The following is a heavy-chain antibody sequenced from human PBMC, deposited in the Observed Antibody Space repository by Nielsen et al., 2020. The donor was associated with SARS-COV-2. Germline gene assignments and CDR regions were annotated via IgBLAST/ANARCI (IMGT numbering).Heavy chain of an antibody. Sequence: GESLTISCKVSGYSFTSYWIGWVRQMPGKGLEWMGIIYPGDSATRYSPSFQAQVTISVDKSISTAYLQWSSLKASDTAMYYCARHEWGTMVRGVINYWGQGTLVTVSS. CDR2: IYPGDSAT. J-gene: IGHJ4*02. CDR1: GYSFTSYW. V-gene: IGHV5-51*01. D-gene: IGHD3-10*01. CDR3: ARHEWGTMVRGVINY.